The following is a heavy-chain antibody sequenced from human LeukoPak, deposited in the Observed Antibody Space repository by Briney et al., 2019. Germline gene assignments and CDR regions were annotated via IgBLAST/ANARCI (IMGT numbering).Heavy chain of an antibody. CDR3: VKGRWIPDC. D-gene: IGHD1-1*01. CDR2: ISDTGTNT. V-gene: IGHV3-23*01. CDR1: GFTFASYA. J-gene: IGHJ4*02. Sequence: GGSLRLSCAASGFTFASYAMTWVRQAPGKGLEWVSLISDTGTNTYYTDSVKGRFTISRDNSKNSLFLQMNSLRADDTAVYYCVKGRWIPDCWGQGTLVTVSS.